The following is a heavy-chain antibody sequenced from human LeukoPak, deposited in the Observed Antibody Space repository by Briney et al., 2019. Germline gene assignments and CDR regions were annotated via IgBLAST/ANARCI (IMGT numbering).Heavy chain of an antibody. J-gene: IGHJ4*02. CDR3: ARNYGGTSKYFDY. V-gene: IGHV1-2*02. CDR1: GHSFNGYY. CDR2: ISPNSGGT. Sequence: ASVKVSCKASGHSFNGYYIHWVRQAPGQGLEWMGWISPNSGGTNYAQNFQGRVTMTRDTSITTAYMELSGLTSDDTALYYCARNYGGTSKYFDYWGQGTLVTVSS. D-gene: IGHD4-23*01.